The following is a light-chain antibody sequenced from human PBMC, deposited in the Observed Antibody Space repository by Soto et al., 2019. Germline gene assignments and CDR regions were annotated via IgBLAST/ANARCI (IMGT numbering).Light chain of an antibody. V-gene: IGKV3-11*01. J-gene: IGKJ1*01. CDR2: DAS. CDR3: QQRSNRT. Sequence: EIVLTQSPATLSLSPGERATLSCRASQSVSSYLAWYQQKPGQAPRLLIYDASNRATGIPARFSGSGSGTDFTLTISSLEPEDFAVYYCQQRSNRTCGQGTKVDI. CDR1: QSVSSY.